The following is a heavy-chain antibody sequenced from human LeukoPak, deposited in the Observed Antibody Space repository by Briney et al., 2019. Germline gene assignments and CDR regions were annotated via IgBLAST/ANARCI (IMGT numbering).Heavy chain of an antibody. CDR3: AKVSGYYYDSSGYADY. CDR1: GFTFSSYA. D-gene: IGHD3-22*01. CDR2: ISGSGGST. V-gene: IGHV3-23*01. J-gene: IGHJ4*02. Sequence: GGSLRLSCAASGFTFSSYAMSWVRRAPGKGLEWVSGISGSGGSTYYADSVQGRFTISRDNSKNTLYLQMNSLRAEDTAVYYCAKVSGYYYDSSGYADYWGQGTLVTVSS.